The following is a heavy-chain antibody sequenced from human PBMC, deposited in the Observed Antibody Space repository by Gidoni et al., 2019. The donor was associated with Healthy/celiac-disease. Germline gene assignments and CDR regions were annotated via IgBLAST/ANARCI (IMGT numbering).Heavy chain of an antibody. CDR2: ISWNSGSI. CDR1: GFTFDDYA. D-gene: IGHD4-17*01. J-gene: IGHJ4*02. CDR3: AKGLATQRYYFDY. V-gene: IGHV3-9*01. Sequence: EVQLVESGGGLVQPGRSLRLSCAASGFTFDDYAMHWFRQAPGKGLEWVSGISWNSGSIGYADSVKGRFTISRDNAKNSLYLQMNSLRAEDTALYYCAKGLATQRYYFDYWGQGTLVTVSS.